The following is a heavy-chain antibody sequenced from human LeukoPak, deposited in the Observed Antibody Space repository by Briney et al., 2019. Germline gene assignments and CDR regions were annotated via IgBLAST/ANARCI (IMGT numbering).Heavy chain of an antibody. V-gene: IGHV3-7*01. CDR2: IREDGTEK. Sequence: GGSLRLSCAASGFSFSAYWMTWVRQAPGKGLEWVANIREDGTEKNYVDSVKGRFTISRDNVKQSLYLEMNSLRVEDTAVYYCARGRWSDYWGQGTQVTVSS. CDR3: ARGRWSDY. J-gene: IGHJ4*02. CDR1: GFSFSAYW. D-gene: IGHD5-24*01.